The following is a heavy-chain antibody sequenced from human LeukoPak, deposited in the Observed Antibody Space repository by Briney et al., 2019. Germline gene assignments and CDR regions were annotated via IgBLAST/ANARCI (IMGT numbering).Heavy chain of an antibody. CDR1: GFTFSSYA. CDR3: AKPPYDFLSGYYFGNDN. J-gene: IGHJ4*02. D-gene: IGHD3-3*01. V-gene: IGHV3-23*01. Sequence: QPGGSLRLSCAASGFTFSSYAMSWVRQAPGKGLEWVSAISGSGGSTYYADSVKGRFTISRDNSKNTLYLQMNSLRAEDTAVYYCAKPPYDFLSGYYFGNDNWGQGTLVTVSS. CDR2: ISGSGGST.